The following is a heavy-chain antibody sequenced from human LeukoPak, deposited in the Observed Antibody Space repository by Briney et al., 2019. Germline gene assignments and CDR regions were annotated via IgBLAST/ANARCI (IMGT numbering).Heavy chain of an antibody. Sequence: AGRSLRLSCAASGFTFSSYAMYWVRQAPGKGLEWVSVISYGGSNKYYADSVKGRFTISRDNSKNTLYLQMNSLRAEDTAVYYCARDRNGYSYGYLWYWGQGTLVTVSS. CDR2: ISYGGSNK. CDR3: ARDRNGYSYGYLWY. CDR1: GFTFSSYA. J-gene: IGHJ4*02. V-gene: IGHV3-30*01. D-gene: IGHD5-18*01.